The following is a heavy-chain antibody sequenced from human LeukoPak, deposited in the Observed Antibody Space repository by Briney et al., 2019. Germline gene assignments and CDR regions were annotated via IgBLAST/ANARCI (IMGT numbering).Heavy chain of an antibody. V-gene: IGHV3-64D*06. Sequence: GGSLRLSCLGSGFTFSWYGMNWVRQAPGRGLEYVSAISKNGGNTYYVDSVKGRFTISRDNSKNTLYLQMNSLRGEDTAVYFCVKDLSDRDVDYWGQGTLVTVSS. CDR2: ISKNGGNT. J-gene: IGHJ4*02. CDR1: GFTFSWYG. CDR3: VKDLSDRDVDY. D-gene: IGHD2-21*02.